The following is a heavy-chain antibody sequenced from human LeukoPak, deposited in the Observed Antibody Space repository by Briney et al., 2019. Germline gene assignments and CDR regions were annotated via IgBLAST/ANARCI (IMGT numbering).Heavy chain of an antibody. Sequence: GGSLRLSCAASGSNFNNYWMHWVRQAPGKGLVWVSRIKSDGSSTSYADSVKGRFTVSRDNAKNSLYLQMNGLRAEDTAVYYCARTMDYYYGMDVWGQGTTVTVSS. V-gene: IGHV3-74*01. CDR3: ARTMDYYYGMDV. D-gene: IGHD2-8*01. J-gene: IGHJ6*02. CDR2: IKSDGSST. CDR1: GSNFNNYW.